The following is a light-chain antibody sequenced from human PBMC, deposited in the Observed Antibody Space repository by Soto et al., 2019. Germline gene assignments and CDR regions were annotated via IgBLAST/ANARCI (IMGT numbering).Light chain of an antibody. J-gene: IGKJ2*01. CDR3: QQYGSSPYT. CDR2: GAS. Sequence: EIVLTQSPGTLSLSPGERATLSCRASQSVSSSYLAWYQQKPGQAPGHLIYGASSRATGIPDRFSGSESGTAFTLTISRLEPGDFAVYYCQQYGSSPYTFGQGTKLEIK. CDR1: QSVSSSY. V-gene: IGKV3-20*01.